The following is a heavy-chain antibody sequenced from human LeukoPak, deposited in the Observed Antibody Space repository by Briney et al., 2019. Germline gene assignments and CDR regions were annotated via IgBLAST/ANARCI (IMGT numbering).Heavy chain of an antibody. J-gene: IGHJ5*02. CDR2: INSDVSST. CDR1: GFTFSSYW. Sequence: GGSLRLSCAASGFTFSSYWVHSVRQAPGKGLVWVSRINSDVSSTSYADSVKGRFTISRDNAKNTLYLQMNSLRAEDTAVYYCARDAGYIYMSTRFDPWGQGTLVTVSS. V-gene: IGHV3-74*01. D-gene: IGHD6-13*01. CDR3: ARDAGYIYMSTRFDP.